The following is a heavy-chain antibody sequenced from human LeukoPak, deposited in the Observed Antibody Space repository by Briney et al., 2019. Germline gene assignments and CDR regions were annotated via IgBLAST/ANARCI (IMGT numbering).Heavy chain of an antibody. V-gene: IGHV3-23*01. D-gene: IGHD3-16*01. Sequence: GGSLRLSCAVSGFTFSSYAMSWVRQAPGKGLEWVSAISGSGGGTFYADSVRGRFTISRDNSKNTVYLQMNGLRAEDTAVYYCAKDYAGGWPKRGMDVWGKGATVTVSS. J-gene: IGHJ6*03. CDR2: ISGSGGGT. CDR3: AKDYAGGWPKRGMDV. CDR1: GFTFSSYA.